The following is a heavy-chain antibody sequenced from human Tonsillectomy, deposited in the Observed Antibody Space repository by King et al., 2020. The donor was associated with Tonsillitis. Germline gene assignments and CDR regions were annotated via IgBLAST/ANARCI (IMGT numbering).Heavy chain of an antibody. Sequence: QLVQSGPEVKKPGSSVKVSCKASGGTFSSFAISWVRQAPGQGLEWMGGIIPIFHSASYAQRFQGRVTITADESTSTAYMELNSLTSEDTAIYYCARDSPDVVRGATRGYFDYWGQGTLVTVSS. D-gene: IGHD3-10*01. V-gene: IGHV1-69*01. CDR2: IIPIFHSA. J-gene: IGHJ4*02. CDR1: GGTFSSFA. CDR3: ARDSPDVVRGATRGYFDY.